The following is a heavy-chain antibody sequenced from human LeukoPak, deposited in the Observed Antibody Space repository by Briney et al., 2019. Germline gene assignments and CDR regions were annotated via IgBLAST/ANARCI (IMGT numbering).Heavy chain of an antibody. CDR2: ISAYNGNT. D-gene: IGHD2-2*01. V-gene: IGHV1-18*01. Sequence: GASVNVSCKASGYTFTSYGISWVRQAPGQGLEWMGWISAYNGNTNYAQKLQGRVTMTTDTSTSTAYMELRSLRSDDTAVYYCAREVDIVVVPAAMDYWGQGTLVTVSS. J-gene: IGHJ4*02. CDR1: GYTFTSYG. CDR3: AREVDIVVVPAAMDY.